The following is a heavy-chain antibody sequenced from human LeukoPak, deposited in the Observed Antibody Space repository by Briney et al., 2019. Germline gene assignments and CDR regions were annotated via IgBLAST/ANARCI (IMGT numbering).Heavy chain of an antibody. CDR3: ARDRALRAVVGSFDY. D-gene: IGHD4-23*01. Sequence: ASVKVSCKASGYTFTSYYIHWVRQAPGQGLEWMGIINPSGGSTSYAQKFQGRVTMTRDTSTSTVCMELSSLTSEDTAVYYCARDRALRAVVGSFDYWGQGTLVTVSS. CDR2: INPSGGST. J-gene: IGHJ4*02. CDR1: GYTFTSYY. V-gene: IGHV1-46*01.